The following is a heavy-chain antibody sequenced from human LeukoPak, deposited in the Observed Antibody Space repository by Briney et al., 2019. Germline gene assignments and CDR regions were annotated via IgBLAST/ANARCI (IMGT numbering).Heavy chain of an antibody. D-gene: IGHD2-21*02. CDR3: AKDLCGGDCYAYDY. CDR2: ISGSGGST. CDR1: GFTFSSYA. V-gene: IGHV3-23*01. J-gene: IGHJ4*02. Sequence: GGSLRLSCAASGFTFSSYAMSWVRQAPGKGLEWVSAISGSGGSTYYADSVKGRFTISRDSSKNTLYLQMNCLRAEDTAVYYCAKDLCGGDCYAYDYWGQGTLVTVSS.